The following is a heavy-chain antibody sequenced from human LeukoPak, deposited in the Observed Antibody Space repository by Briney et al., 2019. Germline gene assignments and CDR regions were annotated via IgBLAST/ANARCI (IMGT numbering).Heavy chain of an antibody. Sequence: SVKVSCKASGDTFSRYAINWVRQAPGQGPEWMGRITPFLGIANYPQKFQGRVTITADESTTTVYMELSSLLPEDTAVYYCARANYYDSSGGYAFDIWGQGTMVTVSS. V-gene: IGHV1-69*04. CDR2: ITPFLGIA. J-gene: IGHJ3*02. CDR3: ARANYYDSSGGYAFDI. D-gene: IGHD3-22*01. CDR1: GDTFSRYA.